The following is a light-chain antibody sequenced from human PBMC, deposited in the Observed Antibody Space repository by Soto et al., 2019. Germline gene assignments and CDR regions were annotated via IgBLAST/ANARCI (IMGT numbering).Light chain of an antibody. CDR2: EVS. J-gene: IGLJ1*01. Sequence: QSALTQPASVSGSPGQSITISCTGTSTDVGAYNYVSWYQQYPGKAPKLMIYEVSNRPSGVSHRFSGSKSGNTASLTISGLQAEDEADYYCSSYRSSTIPYVFGSGTKLTVL. CDR3: SSYRSSTIPYV. CDR1: STDVGAYNY. V-gene: IGLV2-14*01.